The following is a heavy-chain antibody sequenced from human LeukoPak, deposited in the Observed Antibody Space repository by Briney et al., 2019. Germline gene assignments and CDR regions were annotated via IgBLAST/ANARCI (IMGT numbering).Heavy chain of an antibody. D-gene: IGHD3-22*01. J-gene: IGHJ4*02. CDR3: ARAGYDSSGYSTYYFDY. Sequence: TSETLSRTCTVSGGSISSGGYYWSWIRQHPGKGLEWIGYIYYSGSTYYNPSLKSRVTISIDTSKNQFSLKLSSVTAADTAVYYCARAGYDSSGYSTYYFDYWGQGTLVTVSS. V-gene: IGHV4-31*03. CDR1: GGSISSGGYY. CDR2: IYYSGST.